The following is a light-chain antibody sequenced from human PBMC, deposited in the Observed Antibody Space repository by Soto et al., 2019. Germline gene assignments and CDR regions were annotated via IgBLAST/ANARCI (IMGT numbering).Light chain of an antibody. CDR1: QSLLHSNGYDY. CDR3: QQYNSYSRT. Sequence: DIVMTQSPLSLPVTAGEPASISCRSSQSLLHSNGYDYLDWYLQKPGQSPHLLIYLGSNRAPGVPDRFSGSGSGRDFTLRISRVEADDFATYYCQQYNSYSRTFGQGTKVDIK. CDR2: LGS. V-gene: IGKV2-28*01. J-gene: IGKJ1*01.